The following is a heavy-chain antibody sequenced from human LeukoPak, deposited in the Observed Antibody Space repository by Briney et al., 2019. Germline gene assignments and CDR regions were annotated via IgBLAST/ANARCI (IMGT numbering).Heavy chain of an antibody. CDR2: ISGSGGST. CDR1: GFTFSSYA. Sequence: GGSLRLSCAASGFTFSSYAMSWVRQAPGKGLEWVSAISGSGGSTYYADSVKGRFTISRDNSKNTLYLQMNSLRAKDTAVYYCAKGRGYYDFSGMDVWGQGTTVTVSS. CDR3: AKGRGYYDFSGMDV. D-gene: IGHD3-10*01. V-gene: IGHV3-23*01. J-gene: IGHJ6*02.